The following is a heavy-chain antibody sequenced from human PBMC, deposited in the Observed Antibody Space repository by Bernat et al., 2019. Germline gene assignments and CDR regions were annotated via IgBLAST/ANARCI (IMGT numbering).Heavy chain of an antibody. D-gene: IGHD2-21*02. CDR2: ISSSGGSI. CDR1: GFTFSSYS. J-gene: IGHJ3*02. Sequence: EVQLVESGGGLVQPGGSLRLSCAASGFTFSSYSMNWVRQAPGKGLEWVSYISSSGGSIYYADSVKGRFTISRDNAKNSLFLQMDSLRAEDTAVYYCARSLLVTSRNDAFEIWGQGTTVTVSS. V-gene: IGHV3-48*04. CDR3: ARSLLVTSRNDAFEI.